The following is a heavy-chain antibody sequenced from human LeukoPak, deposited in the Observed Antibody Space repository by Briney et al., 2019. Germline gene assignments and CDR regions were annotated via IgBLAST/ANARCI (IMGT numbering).Heavy chain of an antibody. Sequence: PGGSLRLSCAASGFTVSSNYMSWVRQAPGKGLEWVSAISGSGGSTYYADSVKGRFTISRDNSKNTLYLQMNSLRAEDTAVYYCAKANYVWGSYPDAFDIWGQRTMVTVSS. J-gene: IGHJ3*02. D-gene: IGHD3-16*02. CDR1: GFTVSSNY. V-gene: IGHV3-23*01. CDR2: ISGSGGST. CDR3: AKANYVWGSYPDAFDI.